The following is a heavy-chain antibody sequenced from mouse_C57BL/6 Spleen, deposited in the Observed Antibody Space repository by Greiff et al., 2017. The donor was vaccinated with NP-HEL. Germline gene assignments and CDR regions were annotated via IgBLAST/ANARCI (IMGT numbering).Heavy chain of an antibody. J-gene: IGHJ2*01. V-gene: IGHV3-6*01. CDR1: GYSITSGYY. Sequence: ESGPGLVKPSQSLSLTCSVTGYSITSGYYWNWIRQFPGNKLEWMGYISYDGSNNYNPSLKNRISITRDTSKNQFFLKLNSVTTEDTATYYCAREGDYYGSSPYYFDYWGQGTTLTVSS. CDR2: ISYDGSN. D-gene: IGHD1-1*01. CDR3: AREGDYYGSSPYYFDY.